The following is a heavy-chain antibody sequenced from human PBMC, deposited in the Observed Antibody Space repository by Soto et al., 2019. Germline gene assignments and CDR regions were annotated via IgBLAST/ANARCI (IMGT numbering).Heavy chain of an antibody. V-gene: IGHV1-2*02. CDR1: RYIFTAYF. D-gene: IGHD1-1*01. Sequence: QVQLVQSGAEVKKPGASMKVSCKAPRYIFTAYFMHWVRQAPGQGLEWMGWINPNYGATHYGLSFQGRVTMTRDTSISTAYMELSSLRSDDTAVYYCASHDPGARFDPWGQGTLVIVSS. CDR2: INPNYGAT. CDR3: ASHDPGARFDP. J-gene: IGHJ5*02.